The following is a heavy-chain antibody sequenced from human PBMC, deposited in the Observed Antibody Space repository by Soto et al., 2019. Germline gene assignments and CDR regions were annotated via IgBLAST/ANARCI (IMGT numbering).Heavy chain of an antibody. D-gene: IGHD3-3*01. V-gene: IGHV1-46*03. CDR2: INPSGGST. CDR1: GYTFTSYY. Sequence: ASVKVSCKASGYTFTSYYMHWVRQAPGQGLEWMGIINPSGGSTSYAQKFQGRVTMTRDTSTSTVYMELSSLRSEDTAVYYCARVQEGRAYDFWSGYYKDWGQGTRVNVAS. J-gene: IGHJ4*02. CDR3: ARVQEGRAYDFWSGYYKD.